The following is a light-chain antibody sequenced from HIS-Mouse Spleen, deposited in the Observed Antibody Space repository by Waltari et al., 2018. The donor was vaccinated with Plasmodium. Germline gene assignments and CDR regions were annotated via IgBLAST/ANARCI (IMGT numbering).Light chain of an antibody. CDR1: QDISNY. J-gene: IGKJ2*01. CDR2: DAS. CDR3: QQYDNLLMYT. Sequence: DIQMTQSPSSLSASVGDRVTITCQASQDISNYLNWYQQKPGKAPKLLIYDASNLETGVPSRFSGSGSGTDFTFTISSLQPEDIATYYCQQYDNLLMYTFGQGTKL. V-gene: IGKV1-33*01.